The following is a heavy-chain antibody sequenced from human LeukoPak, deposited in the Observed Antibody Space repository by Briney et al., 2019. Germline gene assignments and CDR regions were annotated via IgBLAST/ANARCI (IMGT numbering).Heavy chain of an antibody. Sequence: GGSLRLSCAASGFTFSSYAMSWVRQAPGRGLEWVSAISGSGANTYYADSVKGRFTISRDNSENTLYLQMNSLRAEDTAVYYCAKSDTGDRYFDYWGQGALVTVSS. D-gene: IGHD7-27*01. CDR2: ISGSGANT. V-gene: IGHV3-23*01. CDR1: GFTFSSYA. J-gene: IGHJ4*02. CDR3: AKSDTGDRYFDY.